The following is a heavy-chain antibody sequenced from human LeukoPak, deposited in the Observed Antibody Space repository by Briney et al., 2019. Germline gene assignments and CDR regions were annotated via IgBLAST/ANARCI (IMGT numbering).Heavy chain of an antibody. Sequence: PGGSLRLSCVASGFAVGSNYMSWVRQAPGEGLEWVSLIYSGGAIRYADSVKGRFTISRDSSKNTLFLQMNDLTVEDTARYYCARRPGNWGQGILVTVSS. D-gene: IGHD1-14*01. V-gene: IGHV3-53*01. CDR3: ARRPGN. CDR2: IYSGGAI. CDR1: GFAVGSNY. J-gene: IGHJ4*02.